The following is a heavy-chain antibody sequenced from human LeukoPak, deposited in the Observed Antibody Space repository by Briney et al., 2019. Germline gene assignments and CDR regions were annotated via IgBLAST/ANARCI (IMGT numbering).Heavy chain of an antibody. V-gene: IGHV3-30*18. D-gene: IGHD2-15*01. Sequence: GGSLRLSCAASGLTFSGYDMHWVRQAPGKGLEWVAVISYDGSNKYYADSVKGRFTISRDNSKRTLFLQTDSLRGEDTAVYYCANGGYYSLDSWGQGTLSPSPQ. CDR1: GLTFSGYD. CDR2: ISYDGSNK. J-gene: IGHJ4*02. CDR3: ANGGYYSLDS.